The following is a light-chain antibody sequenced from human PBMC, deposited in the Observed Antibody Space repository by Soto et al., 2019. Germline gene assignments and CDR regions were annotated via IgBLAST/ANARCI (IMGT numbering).Light chain of an antibody. CDR2: LGS. V-gene: IGKV2-28*01. J-gene: IGKJ5*01. CDR1: QSLLQSNGNNY. Sequence: DIVMTQALLSLPVTPGAPASISCRSSQSLLQSNGNNYLDWYLQKPGQSPQLLIYLGSNRASGVPDRFSGSGSGTDFTLKISRVEAEDVGVYYCMQALQTPLTFGQGTRLEIK. CDR3: MQALQTPLT.